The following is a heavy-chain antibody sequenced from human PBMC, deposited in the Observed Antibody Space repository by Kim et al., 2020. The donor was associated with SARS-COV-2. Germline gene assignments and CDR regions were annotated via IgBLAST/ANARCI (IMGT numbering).Heavy chain of an antibody. Sequence: YNPTLQSRVTILGDTSKSQFSLKVNSVTAADTAVYYCARNPGSEIRRYDCWGQGTLVTVFS. V-gene: IGHV4-34*01. J-gene: IGHJ4*02. CDR3: ARNPGSEIRRYDC. D-gene: IGHD3-16*01.